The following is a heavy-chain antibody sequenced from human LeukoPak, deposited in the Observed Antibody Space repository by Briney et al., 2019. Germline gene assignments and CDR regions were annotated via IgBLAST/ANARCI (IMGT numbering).Heavy chain of an antibody. D-gene: IGHD5-24*01. J-gene: IGHJ4*02. CDR1: GFSFGDYS. Sequence: EPLRLSCAASGFSFGDYSMNWVRPAPAKGRQWISYIGISSGKTYYADSVKGRFTIPGDKARDSLYLQMNSLRVEDTAVYYCARDYKYAFDNWGQGTLVTVSS. V-gene: IGHV3-48*01. CDR2: IGISSGKT. CDR3: ARDYKYAFDN.